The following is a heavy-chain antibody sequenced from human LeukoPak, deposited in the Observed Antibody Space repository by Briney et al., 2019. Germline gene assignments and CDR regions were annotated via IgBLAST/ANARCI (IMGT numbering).Heavy chain of an antibody. D-gene: IGHD6-19*01. CDR2: IGTSGST. Sequence: SETLSLTCTVSGGSISGYYWSWIRQPAGKGLEWIGHIGTSGSTTYNPSLKSRLTMSVDASKNQFSLNLSSVTAADAAVYYCARVGSGWYELDYWGQGTLVTVSS. CDR1: GGSISGYY. CDR3: ARVGSGWYELDY. J-gene: IGHJ4*02. V-gene: IGHV4-4*07.